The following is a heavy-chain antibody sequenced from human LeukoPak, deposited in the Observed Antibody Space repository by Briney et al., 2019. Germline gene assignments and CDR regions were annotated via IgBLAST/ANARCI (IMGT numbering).Heavy chain of an antibody. D-gene: IGHD2-15*01. CDR2: INPNSGGT. CDR1: GYTFTGYY. J-gene: IGHJ4*02. V-gene: IGHV1-2*02. CDR3: ARVPPRGYCSGGSCYSDY. Sequence: ASVKVSCKGSGYTFTGYYMHWVRQAPGQGLEWMGWINPNSGGTNYAQKFQGRVTMTRDTSISTAYMELSRLRSDDTAVYYCARVPPRGYCSGGSCYSDYWGQGTLVTVSS.